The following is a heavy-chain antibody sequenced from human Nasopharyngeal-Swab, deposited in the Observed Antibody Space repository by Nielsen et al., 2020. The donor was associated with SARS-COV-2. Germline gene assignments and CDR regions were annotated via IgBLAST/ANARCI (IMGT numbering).Heavy chain of an antibody. Sequence: GECLEISCKGSGYSFTSYWISWVRQMPGKGVEWMGRIDPSDSYTNYSPSFQGHVTISADKSISTAYLQWSSLKASDTAMYYCARRDCSSTSCSHYYYYGMDVWGQGTTVTVSS. J-gene: IGHJ6*02. CDR3: ARRDCSSTSCSHYYYYGMDV. CDR2: IDPSDSYT. CDR1: GYSFTSYW. D-gene: IGHD2-2*01. V-gene: IGHV5-10-1*01.